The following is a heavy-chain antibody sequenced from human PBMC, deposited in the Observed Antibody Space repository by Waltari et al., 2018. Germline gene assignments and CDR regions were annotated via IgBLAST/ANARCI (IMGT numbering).Heavy chain of an antibody. D-gene: IGHD1-26*01. CDR3: ARDGTYGMDV. V-gene: IGHV4-59*01. CDR1: GGSISSYY. Sequence: QVQLQESGTGLVKPSETLSLTCTVSGGSISSYYWSWIQQPPGKGLEWIGYIYYSGSTNYNPSLKSRVTISVDTSKNQFSLKLSSVTAADTAVYYCARDGTYGMDVWGQGTTVTVSS. CDR2: IYYSGST. J-gene: IGHJ6*02.